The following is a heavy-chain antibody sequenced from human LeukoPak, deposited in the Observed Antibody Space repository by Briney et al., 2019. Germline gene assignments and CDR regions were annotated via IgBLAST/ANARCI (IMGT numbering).Heavy chain of an antibody. V-gene: IGHV4-39*01. D-gene: IGHD2-2*01. Sequence: SETLSLTCTVSGGSISSSSYYWGWIRPPPGKGLEWIGSIYYSGSTYYNPSLKSRVTISVDTSKNQFSLKLSSVTAADTAVYYCPRRAGYCSSTSCYAGAFDIWGQGTMVTVSS. CDR3: PRRAGYCSSTSCYAGAFDI. CDR2: IYYSGST. J-gene: IGHJ3*02. CDR1: GGSISSSSYY.